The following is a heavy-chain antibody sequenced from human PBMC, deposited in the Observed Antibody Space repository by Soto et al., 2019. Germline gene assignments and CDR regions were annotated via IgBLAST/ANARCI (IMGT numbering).Heavy chain of an antibody. J-gene: IGHJ4*02. Sequence: QVQLVESGGGLVKPGGSLRLSCAASEFTFSDYYMSWVRQAPGKGLEWVSYISSSSSYTNYADSGKGRFTISRDNAKNSLYLQMNSLRAEDTAVYYCARDHHRYSGYDYVDYWGQGTLVTVSS. D-gene: IGHD5-12*01. CDR1: EFTFSDYY. CDR3: ARDHHRYSGYDYVDY. V-gene: IGHV3-11*05. CDR2: ISSSSSYT.